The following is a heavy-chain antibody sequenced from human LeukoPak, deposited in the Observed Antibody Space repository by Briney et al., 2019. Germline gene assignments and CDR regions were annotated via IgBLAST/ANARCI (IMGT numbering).Heavy chain of an antibody. D-gene: IGHD4-17*01. V-gene: IGHV1-2*02. CDR2: INPNSGGT. Sequence: ASVKVSCKASGYTFTGYCMHWVRQAPGQGLEWMGWINPNSGGTNYAQKFQGRVTMTRDTSISTAYMELSRLRSDDTAVYYCARDLAPYGDYEIDYWGQGTLVTVSS. CDR3: ARDLAPYGDYEIDY. CDR1: GYTFTGYC. J-gene: IGHJ4*02.